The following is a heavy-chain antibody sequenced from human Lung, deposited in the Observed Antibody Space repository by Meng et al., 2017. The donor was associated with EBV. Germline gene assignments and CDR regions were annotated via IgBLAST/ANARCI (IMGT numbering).Heavy chain of an antibody. CDR3: ATQESRDGHNPY. CDR1: GGSISSSNW. CDR2: IYHSGIT. Sequence: QVLLKGSGPGMVKPSGTLSLTCVVPGGSISSSNWWSWVRQPPGKGLEWIGKIYHSGITIYNPSLKSRVTISMGKSNNQLSLKLNSVTAADTAVYYCATQESRDGHNPYWGQGTLVTVSS. J-gene: IGHJ4*02. V-gene: IGHV4-4*02. D-gene: IGHD5-24*01.